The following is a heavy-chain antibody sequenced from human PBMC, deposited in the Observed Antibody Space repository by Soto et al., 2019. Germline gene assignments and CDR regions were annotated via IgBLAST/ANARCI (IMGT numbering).Heavy chain of an antibody. Sequence: QVQLVESGGGVVQPGRSLRLSCAASGFTFSSYGMHWVRQAPGKGLEWVAVIWYDASNKYYADSVKGRFTISRENSKNTLYLQMNSQRAEDTAVYYCARDCAGYSSGWYQRGGFDYWGQGTLVTVSS. CDR1: GFTFSSYG. J-gene: IGHJ4*02. D-gene: IGHD6-19*01. CDR3: ARDCAGYSSGWYQRGGFDY. CDR2: IWYDASNK. V-gene: IGHV3-33*01.